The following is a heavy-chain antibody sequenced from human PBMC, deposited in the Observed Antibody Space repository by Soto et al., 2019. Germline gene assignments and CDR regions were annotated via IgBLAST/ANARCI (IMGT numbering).Heavy chain of an antibody. V-gene: IGHV3-48*03. CDR2: INSEGVT. CDR3: SRDKGDKVAYGMDV. D-gene: IGHD3-16*01. Sequence: DVQLVESGGGLVQPGGSLRLSCTVPGFTLSTCEMNWVRQAPGKGLEWISYINSEGVTFYADSVKGRFTISRDNVQNSLLLQMNSLRAEDTAVYYCSRDKGDKVAYGMDVWGQGTTVTVSS. CDR1: GFTLSTCE. J-gene: IGHJ6*02.